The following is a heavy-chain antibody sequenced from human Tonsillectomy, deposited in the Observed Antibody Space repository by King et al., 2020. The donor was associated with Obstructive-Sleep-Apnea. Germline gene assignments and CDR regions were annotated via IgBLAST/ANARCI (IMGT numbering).Heavy chain of an antibody. CDR2: IKEDGGEK. J-gene: IGHJ4*02. CDR3: AREGISHCGDDCPFDY. D-gene: IGHD2-21*02. CDR1: GFPLRNYW. Sequence: VQLVESGGGLVQPGGSLRLSCAASGFPLRNYWMSWVRQAPGKGLEWVSNIKEDGGEKYYVDSVKGRFTNSRDNAKNSLFLQMNSLRAEDTAVYYCAREGISHCGDDCPFDYWGQGSQVTVSS. V-gene: IGHV3-7*01.